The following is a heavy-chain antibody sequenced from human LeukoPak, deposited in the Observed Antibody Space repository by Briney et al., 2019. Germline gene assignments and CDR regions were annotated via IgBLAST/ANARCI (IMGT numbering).Heavy chain of an antibody. D-gene: IGHD4-23*01. J-gene: IGHJ5*02. CDR1: GFTFSSYS. Sequence: GRSLRLSCAASGFTFSSYSMNWVRQAPGKGLEWVSSISSSSSYIYYADSVKGRFTISRDNAKNSLYLQMNSLRAEDTAVYYCAIPPNYGGNSRDWFDPWGQGTLVTVSS. V-gene: IGHV3-21*01. CDR2: ISSSSSYI. CDR3: AIPPNYGGNSRDWFDP.